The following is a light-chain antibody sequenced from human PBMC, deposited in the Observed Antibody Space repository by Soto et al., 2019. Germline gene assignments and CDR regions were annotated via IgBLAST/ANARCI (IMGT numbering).Light chain of an antibody. CDR2: DVS. V-gene: IGKV3-11*01. CDR3: QQRSHWPRT. J-gene: IGKJ1*01. Sequence: IVLSQSPVAVSLYPGKRATLSCGAGQNISSYLILYQQKPGQAPRLLIYDVSNRATSIPARFSGSGSGTDFSLTISILEPEDVAVYYCQQRSHWPRTFGQGT. CDR1: QNISSY.